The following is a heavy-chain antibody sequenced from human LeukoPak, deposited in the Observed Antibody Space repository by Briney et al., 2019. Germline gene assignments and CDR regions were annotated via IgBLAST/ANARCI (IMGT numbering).Heavy chain of an antibody. J-gene: IGHJ4*02. Sequence: GGSLRLSCAASGFTFNSYAMHWVRQTPAKGLEWVAVISYDGSNKLYADSVKGRFTISRDSSKNTLYLQMNSLRAEDTALYYCAIDISWGSTIDYWGQGTLVTVSS. CDR1: GFTFNSYA. CDR2: ISYDGSNK. CDR3: AIDISWGSTIDY. V-gene: IGHV3-30-3*01. D-gene: IGHD3-16*01.